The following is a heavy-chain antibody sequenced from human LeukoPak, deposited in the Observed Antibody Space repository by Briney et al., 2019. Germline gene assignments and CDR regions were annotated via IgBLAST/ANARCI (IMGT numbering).Heavy chain of an antibody. D-gene: IGHD6-6*01. CDR3: AASEYSSSSSRYFDL. Sequence: ATSVKVSCKVSGYTLTELSMHWVRQAHGKGLEWMGGFDPEDGETIYAQKFQGRVTMTEDTSTDTAYMELSSLRSEDTAVYYCAASEYSSSSSRYFDLWGRGTLVTVSS. CDR1: GYTLTELS. J-gene: IGHJ2*01. CDR2: FDPEDGET. V-gene: IGHV1-24*01.